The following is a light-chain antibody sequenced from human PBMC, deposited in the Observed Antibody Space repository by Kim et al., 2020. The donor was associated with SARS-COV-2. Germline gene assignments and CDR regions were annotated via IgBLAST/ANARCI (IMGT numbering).Light chain of an antibody. V-gene: IGLV3-1*01. CDR2: QDD. CDR3: QSWDSGTGV. CDR1: KLGNKY. Sequence: SVSPGQTASITGYGDKLGNKYACWYQQKPGQAHVLVIYQDDKRPSGIPERFSGSNSGNTATLTISGTQAMDEADYYCQSWDSGTGVFVNGTKVTVL. J-gene: IGLJ1*01.